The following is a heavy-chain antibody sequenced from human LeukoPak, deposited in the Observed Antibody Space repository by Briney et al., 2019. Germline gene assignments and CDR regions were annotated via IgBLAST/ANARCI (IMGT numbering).Heavy chain of an antibody. J-gene: IGHJ4*02. CDR1: GGTFISYA. V-gene: IGHV1-69*01. D-gene: IGHD3-22*01. CDR3: ARGGYYYDSSGYSHLPDY. CDR2: IIPIVGTT. Sequence: ASVKVSCKASGGTFISYAFSWVRQAPGQGLEWMGGIIPIVGTTNYAQMFQGRVTITADESTSTAYMELSSLRSEDTAVSYCARGGYYYDSSGYSHLPDYWGQGTLVTVSA.